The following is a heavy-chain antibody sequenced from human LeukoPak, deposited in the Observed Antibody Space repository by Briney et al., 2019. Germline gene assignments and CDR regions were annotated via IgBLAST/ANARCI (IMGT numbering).Heavy chain of an antibody. J-gene: IGHJ4*02. CDR3: ARGGWNKFDY. CDR1: GGSISIYY. Sequence: SSETLSLTCTVSGGSISIYYWSWIRQPAGKGLEWIGRIYTSGSTNYTPSLKSRVTMSVDTSKNQFSLKLSSVTAADTAVYYCARGGWNKFDYWGQGTLVTVSS. CDR2: IYTSGST. D-gene: IGHD3-22*01. V-gene: IGHV4-4*07.